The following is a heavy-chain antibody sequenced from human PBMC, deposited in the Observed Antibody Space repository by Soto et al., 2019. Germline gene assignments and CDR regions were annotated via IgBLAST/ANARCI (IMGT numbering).Heavy chain of an antibody. V-gene: IGHV1-69*08. CDR3: ARDRGDYGDFN. J-gene: IGHJ4*02. CDR2: IIPILGIA. Sequence: QVQLVQSGAEVKKPGSSVKVSCKASGGTFSSYTIYWVRQAPGQGLEWMGRIIPILGIANYAQKFQGRVTITADKSTSKAYMELSSMRSEDTAVYYCARDRGDYGDFNWGQGTLVTVSS. CDR1: GGTFSSYT. D-gene: IGHD4-17*01.